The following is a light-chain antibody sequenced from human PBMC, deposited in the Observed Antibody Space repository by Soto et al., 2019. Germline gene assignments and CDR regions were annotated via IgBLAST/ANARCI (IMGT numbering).Light chain of an antibody. CDR1: QSISTN. Sequence: EIVMTQSPATLSVSPGERVTLSCRASQSISTNLAWYQQKPGQAPRLLIYGASTRATGIPARFSGSGSGTEFTVTISSLQFEDFAVYYCQQYNDWPRTFGHGTKVEI. CDR3: QQYNDWPRT. CDR2: GAS. V-gene: IGKV3-15*01. J-gene: IGKJ1*01.